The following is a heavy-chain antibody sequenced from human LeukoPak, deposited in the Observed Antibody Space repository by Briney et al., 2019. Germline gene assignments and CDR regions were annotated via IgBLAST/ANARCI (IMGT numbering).Heavy chain of an antibody. V-gene: IGHV1-18*01. CDR3: ARVGYSSGWYWPNFYYFDY. J-gene: IGHJ4*02. Sequence: GASVKVSCKASGYTFTNYGISWVRQAPGQGLEWMGWISTYNVNTNYAQNLQGRVTMTTDTSTSTAYMELRSLRSDDTAVYYCARVGYSSGWYWPNFYYFDYWGQGTLVTVSS. D-gene: IGHD6-19*01. CDR2: ISTYNVNT. CDR1: GYTFTNYG.